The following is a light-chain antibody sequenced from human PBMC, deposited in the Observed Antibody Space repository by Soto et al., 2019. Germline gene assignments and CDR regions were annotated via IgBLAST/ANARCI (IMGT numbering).Light chain of an antibody. CDR1: RSVSSSY. Sequence: VLTQSPGTLSLSPVERATLSCRSSRSVSSSYLAWYQQKPGQAPRLLIYDASNRATGIPARFSGSGSGTDFTLTIRRLEPEDFAVYYCQQSSNWPPGSTFGQGTRLEIK. CDR2: DAS. J-gene: IGKJ5*01. CDR3: QQSSNWPPGST. V-gene: IGKV3D-20*02.